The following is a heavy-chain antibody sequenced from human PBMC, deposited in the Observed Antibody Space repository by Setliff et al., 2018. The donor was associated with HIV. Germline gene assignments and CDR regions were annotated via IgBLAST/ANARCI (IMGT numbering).Heavy chain of an antibody. Sequence: PGGSLRLSCAVSGFTFSNYAMHWVRQASDKGLEWVAVISYDGNYKYYSDSVKGRFTISRDNSKNTLYLQMDSLRPKDTAAYYCARAPSWQRQVDFWGQGTLVTVSS. CDR1: GFTFSNYA. D-gene: IGHD6-25*01. V-gene: IGHV3-30*04. J-gene: IGHJ4*02. CDR2: ISYDGNYK. CDR3: ARAPSWQRQVDF.